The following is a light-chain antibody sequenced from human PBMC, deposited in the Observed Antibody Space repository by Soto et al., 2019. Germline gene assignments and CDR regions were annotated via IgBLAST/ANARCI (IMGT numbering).Light chain of an antibody. J-gene: IGKJ1*01. CDR3: QQYNNWPRT. Sequence: EIVMTQSPVTLSVSPGERATLSCRASQSVNNNLAWFQQRPGQAPRLLIYGASTSATGIPARFSGSGSGTEFTLTISSLQSEDFAVYYCQQYNNWPRTFGQGTNVEIK. CDR2: GAS. V-gene: IGKV3-15*01. CDR1: QSVNNN.